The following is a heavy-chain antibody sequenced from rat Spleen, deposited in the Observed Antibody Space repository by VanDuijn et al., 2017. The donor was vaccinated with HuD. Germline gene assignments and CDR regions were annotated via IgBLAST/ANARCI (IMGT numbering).Heavy chain of an antibody. CDR3: VKDRDGGYAFDY. CDR2: INTDGGTT. D-gene: IGHD1-11*01. CDR1: GFTFSRYW. Sequence: EVQLVETGGDLVQPGRSLKLSCVASGFTFSRYWMYWIRQAPGKGLEWVSSINTDGGTTYYPDSVKGRFTISRDNAENTVYLQMNSLRSEDTATYYCVKDRDGGYAFDYWGQGVMVTVSS. V-gene: IGHV5-58*01. J-gene: IGHJ2*01.